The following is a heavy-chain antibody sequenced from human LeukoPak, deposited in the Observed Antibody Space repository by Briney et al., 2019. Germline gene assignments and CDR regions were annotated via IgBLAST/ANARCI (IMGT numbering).Heavy chain of an antibody. D-gene: IGHD6-6*01. Sequence: SETLSLTCTVSGGSISSYYWSWIRQPPGKGLEWIGYIYYSGSTNYNPSLKSRVTISVDTSKNQFSLKLSSVTAADTAVYYCARSEQLVPDAFDIWGQGTMVTVSS. CDR3: ARSEQLVPDAFDI. CDR1: GGSISSYY. J-gene: IGHJ3*02. V-gene: IGHV4-59*01. CDR2: IYYSGST.